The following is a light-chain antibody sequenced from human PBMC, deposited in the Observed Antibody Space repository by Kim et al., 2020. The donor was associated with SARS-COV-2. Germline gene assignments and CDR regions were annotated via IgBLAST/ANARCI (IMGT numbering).Light chain of an antibody. CDR2: DAS. Sequence: PGERATLSCRASQSVTSDLAWYQQKSGQAPRLLIYDASNRATGVPARFSGSGSGTDFSLTISSLEPEDFAVYYCQQRHAWPVTFGQGTRLEF. J-gene: IGKJ5*01. V-gene: IGKV3-11*01. CDR3: QQRHAWPVT. CDR1: QSVTSD.